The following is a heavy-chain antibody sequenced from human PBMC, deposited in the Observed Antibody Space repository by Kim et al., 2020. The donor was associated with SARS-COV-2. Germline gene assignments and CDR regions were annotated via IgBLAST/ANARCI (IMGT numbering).Heavy chain of an antibody. Sequence: SETLSLTCTVSGGSISSYYWSWIRQPPGKGLEWIGYIYYSGSTNYNPSLKSRVTISVDTSKNQFSLKLSSVTAAVTAVYYCARGGPDCSGGSCYRYYYYGMDIWGQGTTVTVSS. CDR1: GGSISSYY. V-gene: IGHV4-59*01. CDR3: ARGGPDCSGGSCYRYYYYGMDI. D-gene: IGHD2-15*01. CDR2: IYYSGST. J-gene: IGHJ6*02.